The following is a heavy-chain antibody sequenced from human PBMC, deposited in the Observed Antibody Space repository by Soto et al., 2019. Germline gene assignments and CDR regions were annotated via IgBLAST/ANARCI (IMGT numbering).Heavy chain of an antibody. CDR3: ARMATFGSLNWFDP. D-gene: IGHD3-16*01. CDR2: MTPGSGDT. CDR1: GYSFTTND. V-gene: IGHV1-8*01. J-gene: IGHJ5*02. Sequence: ASVKVSCKAYGYSFTTNDVSWVRQATGQGLEWMGWMTPGSGDTGYAQKFQGRVTMTRDISIATAYMELSSLRSDDTAIYYCARMATFGSLNWFDPWGQGTLVTVSS.